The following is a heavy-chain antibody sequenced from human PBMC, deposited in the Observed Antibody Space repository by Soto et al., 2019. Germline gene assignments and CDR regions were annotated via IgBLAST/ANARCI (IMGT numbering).Heavy chain of an antibody. D-gene: IGHD3-9*01. CDR2: ISSSGSTI. J-gene: IGHJ4*02. V-gene: IGHV3-48*03. CDR3: ASLSNILTGP. Sequence: EVQLVESGGGLVQPGGSLRLSCAASGFTFSSYEMNWVRQAPGKGLEWVSYISSSGSTIYYADSVKGRFTISRDNAKNSLYLQMNSLRAEDAAVYYCASLSNILTGPWGQGTLVTVSS. CDR1: GFTFSSYE.